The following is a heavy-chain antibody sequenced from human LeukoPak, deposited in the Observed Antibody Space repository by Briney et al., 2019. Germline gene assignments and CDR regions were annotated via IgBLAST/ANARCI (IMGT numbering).Heavy chain of an antibody. J-gene: IGHJ4*02. Sequence: ASVKVSCKASGYTFTSYGISWVRQAPGQGLEWMGWISAYNGNTNYAQKLQGRVTMTTDTSTSTAYKELRSLRSDDTAVYYCARQKLWLAYFDYWGQGTLVTVSS. CDR2: ISAYNGNT. CDR3: ARQKLWLAYFDY. CDR1: GYTFTSYG. V-gene: IGHV1-18*01. D-gene: IGHD6-19*01.